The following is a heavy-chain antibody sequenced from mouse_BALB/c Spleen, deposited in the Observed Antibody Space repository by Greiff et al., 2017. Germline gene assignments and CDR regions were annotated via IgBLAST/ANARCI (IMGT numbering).Heavy chain of an antibody. CDR1: GFTFSDYY. Sequence: EVMLVESGGGLVKPGGSLKLSCAASGFTFSDYYMYCVRQTPEKRLEWVATISDGGSYTYYPDSVKGRFTISRDNAKNNLYLQMSSLKSEDTAMYYCARSITTATYWYFDVWGAGTTVTVSS. J-gene: IGHJ1*01. D-gene: IGHD1-2*01. V-gene: IGHV5-4*02. CDR2: ISDGGSYT. CDR3: ARSITTATYWYFDV.